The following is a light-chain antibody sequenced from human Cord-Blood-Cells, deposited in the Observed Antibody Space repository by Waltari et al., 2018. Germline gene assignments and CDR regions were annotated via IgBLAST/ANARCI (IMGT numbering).Light chain of an antibody. Sequence: SSELTQDPAVSVALGQTVRITCPGASLRSDYASWYQQKPGQAPVLVTFGKNNRPSGIPDRFSGSSSGNTASLTITGAQAEDEADYYCNSRDSSGNHVVFGGGTKLTVL. CDR1: SLRSDY. CDR2: GKN. J-gene: IGLJ2*01. CDR3: NSRDSSGNHVV. V-gene: IGLV3-19*01.